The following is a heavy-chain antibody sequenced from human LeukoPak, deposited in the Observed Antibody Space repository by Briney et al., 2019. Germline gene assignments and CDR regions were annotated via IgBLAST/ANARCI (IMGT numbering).Heavy chain of an antibody. Sequence: GASVKVSCKASGYTFTSYGISWVRQAPGQGLEWMGIINPSGGSTSYAQKFQGRVTMTRDTSTSTVYMELSSLRSEDTAVYYCPRATVTTAYFDYWGQGTLVTVSS. J-gene: IGHJ4*02. V-gene: IGHV1-46*01. CDR1: GYTFTSYG. D-gene: IGHD4-17*01. CDR3: PRATVTTAYFDY. CDR2: INPSGGST.